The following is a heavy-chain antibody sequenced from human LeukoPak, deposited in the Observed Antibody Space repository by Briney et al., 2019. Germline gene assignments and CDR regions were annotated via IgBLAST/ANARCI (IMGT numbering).Heavy chain of an antibody. CDR3: ARDSLGDGYNFDY. J-gene: IGHJ4*02. V-gene: IGHV3-7*01. CDR2: IKQDGSEK. CDR1: GFTFSSYW. Sequence: GGSLRLSCAACGFTFSSYWMSWVRQAPGRGLEWVANIKQDGSEKYYVDSVKGRFTISRDNAKNSLYLQMNSLRAEDTAVYYCARDSLGDGYNFDYWGQGTLVTVSS. D-gene: IGHD5-24*01.